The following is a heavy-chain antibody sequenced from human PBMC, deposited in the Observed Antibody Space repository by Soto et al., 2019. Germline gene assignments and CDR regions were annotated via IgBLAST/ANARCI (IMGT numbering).Heavy chain of an antibody. V-gene: IGHV1-46*01. J-gene: IGHJ3*02. CDR3: ARDQGDSSGYYPPAFDI. Sequence: ASVQVSCKASGYTFTSYYMHWVRQAPGQGLEWMGIINPSGGSTRYAQKFQGRVTTTRDTSTSTVYMELSSLRSEDTAVYYCARDQGDSSGYYPPAFDIWGQGTMVTVSS. CDR2: INPSGGST. D-gene: IGHD3-22*01. CDR1: GYTFTSYY.